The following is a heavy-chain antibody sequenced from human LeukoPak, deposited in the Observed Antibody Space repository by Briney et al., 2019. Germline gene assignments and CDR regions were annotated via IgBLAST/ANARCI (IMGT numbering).Heavy chain of an antibody. Sequence: SETLSLTCTVSGGSISSSSYYWGWIRQPPGKGLEWIGSIYYSGSTYYNPSLKSRVTISVDTSKNQFSLKLSSVTAADTAVYYCARQRRDGYNYVAFDIWGQGTMVTVSS. J-gene: IGHJ3*02. V-gene: IGHV4-39*01. CDR1: GGSISSSSYY. D-gene: IGHD5-24*01. CDR3: ARQRRDGYNYVAFDI. CDR2: IYYSGST.